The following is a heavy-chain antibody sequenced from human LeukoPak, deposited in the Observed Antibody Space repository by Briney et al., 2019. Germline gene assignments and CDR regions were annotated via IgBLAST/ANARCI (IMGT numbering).Heavy chain of an antibody. J-gene: IGHJ4*02. V-gene: IGHV4-39*01. CDR1: GGSIRSSSYY. CDR2: IDYSGST. Sequence: SETLSLTCTGSGGSIRSSSYYWGWIRQPPGKGLEWIGSIDYSGSTYYNPSLKSRVTISVDTSKNQFSLKLSSLTAADTAVYYCARLWLGVRPPDYWGQGTLVTVSS. D-gene: IGHD3-10*01. CDR3: ARLWLGVRPPDY.